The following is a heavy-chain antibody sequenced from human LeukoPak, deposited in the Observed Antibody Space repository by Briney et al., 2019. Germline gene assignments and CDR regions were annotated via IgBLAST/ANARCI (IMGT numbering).Heavy chain of an antibody. CDR3: TRGSIAYYMDV. J-gene: IGHJ6*03. Sequence: SETLSLTYAGYGGSFSGYYWSWIRQPPGKGLEWIGEINHSGSTNYNPSLKSRVTISVDTSKNQFSLKLSSVTAADTAVYYCTRGSIAYYMDVWGKGTTVTISS. D-gene: IGHD3-22*01. CDR1: GGSFSGYY. CDR2: INHSGST. V-gene: IGHV4-34*01.